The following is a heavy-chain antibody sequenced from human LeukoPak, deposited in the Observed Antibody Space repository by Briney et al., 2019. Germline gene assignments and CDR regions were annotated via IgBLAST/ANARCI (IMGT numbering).Heavy chain of an antibody. CDR3: ARWEIRGTAHQLDY. D-gene: IGHD1-7*01. J-gene: IGHJ4*02. V-gene: IGHV3-7*01. Sequence: GGSLRLSCAASGFTLSSHWMTWVRQAPGKGLEWVAIINQDGSAKYFVDSVMGRFTISRDNAKNSMYLQMNSLRAEDTAVYYCARWEIRGTAHQLDYWGQGTLVTVSS. CDR1: GFTLSSHW. CDR2: INQDGSAK.